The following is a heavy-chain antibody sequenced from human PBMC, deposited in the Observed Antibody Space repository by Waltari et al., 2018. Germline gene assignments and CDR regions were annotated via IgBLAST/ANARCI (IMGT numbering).Heavy chain of an antibody. Sequence: QVQLVQSGAEVKKPGASVKVSCKASGYTFTSYDINWVRQATGKGLEWMGWMNPNSGNTGYAQKFQGRVTITRNTSISTSYMELSSLRSEDTAVYYCARNLDCSGGSCYSAYDPWGQGTLVTVSS. CDR2: MNPNSGNT. V-gene: IGHV1-8*03. CDR3: ARNLDCSGGSCYSAYDP. D-gene: IGHD2-15*01. J-gene: IGHJ5*02. CDR1: GYTFTSYD.